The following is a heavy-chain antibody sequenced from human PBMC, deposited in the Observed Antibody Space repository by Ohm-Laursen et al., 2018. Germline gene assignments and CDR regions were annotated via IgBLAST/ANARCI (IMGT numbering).Heavy chain of an antibody. V-gene: IGHV4-59*08. Sequence: GTLSLTCTVSGGSISSYYWSWIRQPPGKGLEWIGYIYYSGSTNYNPSLKSRVTISVDTSKNQFSLKLSSVTASDTAVYYCARPQYSGSHYYAFDIWGQGTMVTVSS. CDR3: ARPQYSGSHYYAFDI. J-gene: IGHJ3*02. D-gene: IGHD1-26*01. CDR2: IYYSGST. CDR1: GGSISSYY.